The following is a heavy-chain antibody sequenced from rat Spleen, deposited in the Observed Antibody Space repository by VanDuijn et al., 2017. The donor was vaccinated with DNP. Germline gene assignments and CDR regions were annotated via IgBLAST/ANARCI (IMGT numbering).Heavy chain of an antibody. CDR2: MSPTTRSS. D-gene: IGHD1-12*03. J-gene: IGHJ4*01. CDR1: GFTFRNYD. V-gene: IGHV5-27*01. Sequence: EVQLVVTGGGLVQPRGSLKLSCVASGFTFRNYDMAWVRQAPSKGLEWVACMSPTTRSSYYRDSVRGRFTVSRDNARSSLYLQMDSLTSEDTATYYCTTWGWLLGMDAWGQGTSVTVSS. CDR3: TTWGWLLGMDA.